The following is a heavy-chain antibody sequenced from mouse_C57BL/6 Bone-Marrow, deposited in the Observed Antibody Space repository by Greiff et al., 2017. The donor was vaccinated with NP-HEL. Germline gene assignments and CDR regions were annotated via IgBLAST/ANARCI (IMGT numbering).Heavy chain of an antibody. J-gene: IGHJ4*01. CDR1: GYAFSSSW. CDR3: ARSGWLLYYYAMDY. CDR2: IYPGDGDT. D-gene: IGHD2-3*01. Sequence: VQLQESGPELVKPGASVKISCKASGYAFSSSWMNWVKQRPGKGLEWIGRIYPGDGDTNYNGKFKGKATLTADKSSSTAYMQLSSLTSEDSAVYFCARSGWLLYYYAMDYWGQGTSVTVSS. V-gene: IGHV1-82*01.